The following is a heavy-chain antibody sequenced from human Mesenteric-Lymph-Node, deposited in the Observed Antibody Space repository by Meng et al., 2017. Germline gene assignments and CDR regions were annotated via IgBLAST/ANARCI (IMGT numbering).Heavy chain of an antibody. CDR3: ASMVYSGYDQGWFDP. V-gene: IGHV4-59*01. Sequence: SETLSLTCTVSGGSISSYYWSWIRQPPGKGLEWIGYIYYSGSTNYNPSLKSRVTISVDTSKNQFSLKLSSVTAADTAVYYCASMVYSGYDQGWFDPWGQGTLVTVSS. CDR1: GGSISSYY. J-gene: IGHJ5*02. CDR2: IYYSGST. D-gene: IGHD5-12*01.